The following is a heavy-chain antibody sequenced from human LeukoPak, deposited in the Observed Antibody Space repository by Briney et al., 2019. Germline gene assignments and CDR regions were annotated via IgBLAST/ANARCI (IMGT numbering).Heavy chain of an antibody. CDR2: INHSGST. CDR1: GGSFSGYY. Sequence: SETRSLTCAVYGGSFSGYYWSWIRQPPGKGLEWIGEINHSGSTNYNPSLKSRVTISVDTSKNQFSLKLSSVTAADTAVYYCARGRGLLWFGELPDYWGQGTLVTVSS. J-gene: IGHJ4*02. V-gene: IGHV4-34*01. CDR3: ARGRGLLWFGELPDY. D-gene: IGHD3-10*01.